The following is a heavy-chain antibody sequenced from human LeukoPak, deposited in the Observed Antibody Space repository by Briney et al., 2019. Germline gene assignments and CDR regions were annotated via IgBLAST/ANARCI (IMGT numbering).Heavy chain of an antibody. V-gene: IGHV4-31*03. Sequence: SETLSLTCSVSGDSITSGGFYWIWIRQHPGKDLEWIGYIYTSGDTNYNSSLKSRIAISLDTSRDQFSLSLTSVTAADTAVYFCARAPTVSGLFDYWGQGTLVTVSS. CDR3: ARAPTVSGLFDY. CDR1: GDSITSGGFY. D-gene: IGHD2-21*02. J-gene: IGHJ4*02. CDR2: IYTSGDT.